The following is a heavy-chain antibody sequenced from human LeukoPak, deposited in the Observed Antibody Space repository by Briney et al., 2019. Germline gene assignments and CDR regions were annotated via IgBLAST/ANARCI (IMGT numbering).Heavy chain of an antibody. CDR2: IIPILGIA. V-gene: IGHV1-69*04. J-gene: IGHJ4*02. CDR3: ATEGGRNPFDY. D-gene: IGHD1-26*01. Sequence: ASVKVSCKASGGTFSSYAISWVRQAPGQGLEWMGRIIPILGIANYAQKFQGRVTITADTSTDTAHMELSSLRSEDTAVYYCATEGGRNPFDYWGQGTLVTVSS. CDR1: GGTFSSYA.